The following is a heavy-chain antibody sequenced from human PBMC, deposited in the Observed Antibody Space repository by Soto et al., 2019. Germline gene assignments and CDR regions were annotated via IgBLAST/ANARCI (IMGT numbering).Heavy chain of an antibody. D-gene: IGHD2-21*02. V-gene: IGHV3-21*04. Sequence: GGSLRLSCAASGFTFIRYAMNWVRQAPGKRLEWVSAISGSSTYIHYADSVKGRFTISRDNAKNSLYLQMSSLRSEDTAVYYCAAELFCGGDCYPDHDAFDIWGQGTMVTVSS. CDR3: AAELFCGGDCYPDHDAFDI. CDR2: ISGSSTYI. CDR1: GFTFIRYA. J-gene: IGHJ3*02.